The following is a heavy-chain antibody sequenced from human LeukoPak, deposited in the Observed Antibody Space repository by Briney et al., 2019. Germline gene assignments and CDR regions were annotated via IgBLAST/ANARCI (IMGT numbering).Heavy chain of an antibody. D-gene: IGHD3-3*01. V-gene: IGHV3-23*01. CDR1: GFTFDDYA. Sequence: GGSLRLSCAASGFTFDDYAMHWVRQAPGKGLEWVSAISGSGGSTYYADSVKGRFTISRDNSKNALYLQMNSLRAEDTAVYYCAKELNPREYYDFWSGYLAPIDYWGQGTLVTVSS. J-gene: IGHJ4*02. CDR3: AKELNPREYYDFWSGYLAPIDY. CDR2: ISGSGGST.